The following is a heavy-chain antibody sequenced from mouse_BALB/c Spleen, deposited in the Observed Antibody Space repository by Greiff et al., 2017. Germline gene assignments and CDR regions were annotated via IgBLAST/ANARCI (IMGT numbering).Heavy chain of an antibody. D-gene: IGHD2-14*01. V-gene: IGHV5-6*01. CDR3: ARERGTPADY. Sequence: EVQLVESGGDLVKPGGSLKLSCAASGFTFSSYGMSWVRQTPDKRLEWVATISSGGSYTYYPDSVKGRFTISRDNAKNTLYLQMSSLKSEDTAMYYCARERGTPADYWGQGTTLTVSS. J-gene: IGHJ2*01. CDR2: ISSGGSYT. CDR1: GFTFSSYG.